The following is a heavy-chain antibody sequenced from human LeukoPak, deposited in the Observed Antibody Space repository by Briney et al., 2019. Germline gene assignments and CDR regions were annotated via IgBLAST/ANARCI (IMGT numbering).Heavy chain of an antibody. CDR2: ISDTGGRT. J-gene: IGHJ5*02. CDR3: AKGGQDFDFWRFDL. D-gene: IGHD3-3*01. V-gene: IGHV3-23*01. CDR1: GFSFSDSA. Sequence: GGSLRVSCAASGFSFSDSAVSWVRHSLGEGRKWVSSISDTGGRTYYADSVKGRFTITRDNSRNTVNLQMNSLRAGDTARYYCAKGGQDFDFWRFDLWGQGILVIVSS.